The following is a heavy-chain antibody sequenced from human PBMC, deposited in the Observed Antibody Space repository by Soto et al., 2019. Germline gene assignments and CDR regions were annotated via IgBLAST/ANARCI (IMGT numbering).Heavy chain of an antibody. D-gene: IGHD2-15*01. CDR3: ARHLTYCSAGSCYSDFPYYGMDV. J-gene: IGHJ6*02. CDR2: IFYSGST. V-gene: IGHV4-39*01. CDR1: GGSISTSSYY. Sequence: SETLSLTCTVSGGSISTSSYYWGWIRQPRGKGLEWIGSIFYSGSTYYNPSLKSRVTISVDTSKNQFSLKLSSVTAADTAVYYCARHLTYCSAGSCYSDFPYYGMDVWGQGTTVTVSS.